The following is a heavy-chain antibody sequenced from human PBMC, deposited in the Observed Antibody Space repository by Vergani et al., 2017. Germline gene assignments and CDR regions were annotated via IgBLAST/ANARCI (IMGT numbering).Heavy chain of an antibody. CDR2: IWYDGSNK. CDR3: ALYGFDY. CDR1: GFTFSNYG. V-gene: IGHV3-33*01. D-gene: IGHD2/OR15-2a*01. Sequence: VQLVESGGGVVQPGRSLRLSCAASGFTFSNYGMHWVRQAPGKGLEWAAVIWYDGSNKYYADSVKGRFTISRDNSKNTLYLQMNSLRAEDTAVYYCALYGFDYWGQGTLVTVSS. J-gene: IGHJ4*02.